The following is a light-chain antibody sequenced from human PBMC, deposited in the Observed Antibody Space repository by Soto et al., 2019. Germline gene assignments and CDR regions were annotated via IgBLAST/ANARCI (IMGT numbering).Light chain of an antibody. CDR3: QQYGSSPIT. CDR2: GAS. V-gene: IGKV3-20*01. J-gene: IGKJ5*01. CDR1: QRASSRY. Sequence: EIVLTQAPGTLSLSPGERATLSCRASQRASSRYLAWYQQKPGQAPRLLIYGASSRATGIPDRFSGSGSGTDFTLTISRLEPEDFAVYYCQQYGSSPITFGQGTRLEIK.